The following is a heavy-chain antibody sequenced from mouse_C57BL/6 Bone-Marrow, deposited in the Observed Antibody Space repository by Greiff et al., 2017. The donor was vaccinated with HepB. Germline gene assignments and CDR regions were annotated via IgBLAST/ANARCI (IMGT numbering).Heavy chain of an antibody. CDR3: ARGGITTVVPSYWYFDV. D-gene: IGHD1-1*01. V-gene: IGHV5-17*01. CDR2: ISSGSSTI. CDR1: GFTFSDYG. Sequence: EVQRVESGGGLVKPGGSLKLSCAASGFTFSDYGMHWVRQAPEKGLEWVAYISSGSSTIYYADTVKGRFTISRDNAKNTLFLQMTSLRSEDTAMYYCARGGITTVVPSYWYFDVWGTGTTVTVSS. J-gene: IGHJ1*03.